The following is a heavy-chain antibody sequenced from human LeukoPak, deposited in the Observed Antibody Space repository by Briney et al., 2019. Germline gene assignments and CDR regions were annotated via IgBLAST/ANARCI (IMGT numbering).Heavy chain of an antibody. CDR3: ARSSMGTGVSFDY. Sequence: ASVKVSCKASGYTFTSYDTNWVRQATGQGPEWMGWMNPNSGDTGYTKKFQGRVTMTRDTSTGTAYMEVSSLRSEDTAVYYCARSSMGTGVSFDYWGQGTLVTVSS. V-gene: IGHV1-8*01. J-gene: IGHJ4*02. CDR1: GYTFTSYD. D-gene: IGHD3-10*01. CDR2: MNPNSGDT.